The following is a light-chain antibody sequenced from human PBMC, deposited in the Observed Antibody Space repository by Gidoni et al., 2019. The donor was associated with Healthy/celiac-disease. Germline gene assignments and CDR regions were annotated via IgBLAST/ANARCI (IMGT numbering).Light chain of an antibody. Sequence: QSALTQPAYVSGSPGQSVTISCTGTSSDVGSYNLVSLYQQHPGKAPKLMLYEGSERPSGVSIRFSGSKSGNTASLTISGLQAEDEADYYCCSSAGSSTAVVFGGGTKFTVL. J-gene: IGLJ2*01. V-gene: IGLV2-23*01. CDR1: SSDVGSYNL. CDR3: CSSAGSSTAVV. CDR2: EGS.